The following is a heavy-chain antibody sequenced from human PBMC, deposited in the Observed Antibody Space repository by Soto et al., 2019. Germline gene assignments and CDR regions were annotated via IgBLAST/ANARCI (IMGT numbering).Heavy chain of an antibody. CDR1: GFTFSSYG. CDR2: ISYDGSNK. V-gene: IGHV3-30*18. J-gene: IGHJ4*02. CDR3: AKSGPTVTIGY. Sequence: GGSLRLSCAASGFTFSSYGMHWVRQAPGKGLEWVAVISYDGSNKYYADSVKGRFTISRDNSKNTLYLQMNSLRAEDTAVYYCAKSGPTVTIGYWGQGTLVTVSS. D-gene: IGHD4-17*01.